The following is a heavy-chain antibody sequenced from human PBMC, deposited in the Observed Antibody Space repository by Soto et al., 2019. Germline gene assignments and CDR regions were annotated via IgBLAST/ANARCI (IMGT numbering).Heavy chain of an antibody. D-gene: IGHD6-13*01. CDR2: TFPMFGKA. J-gene: IGHJ6*02. Sequence: QVQLVQSGAEVKKPGSSVKVSCKASGGTFSSYAISWVRQAPGQGLEWMGGTFPMFGKANYAQKFQGRVTISAVESTSTAYMELSSLTSEDTAVYYCATVDISTWIDGMDVWGQGTTVTVSS. CDR1: GGTFSSYA. V-gene: IGHV1-69*01. CDR3: ATVDISTWIDGMDV.